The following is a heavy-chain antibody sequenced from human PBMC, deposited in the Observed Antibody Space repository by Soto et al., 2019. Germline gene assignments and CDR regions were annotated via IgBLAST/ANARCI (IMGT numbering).Heavy chain of an antibody. CDR1: GFTFSSYA. D-gene: IGHD2-21*02. Sequence: EVQLLESGGGLVQPGGSLRLSCAASGFTFSSYAMSWVRQAPGKGPEWVSTISSSGGSTHYADSVKGRFTISRDNSKNTLYLQMNSLRAEDTAVYYCANFYGGNSAHTYTIDPWGQGTLVTVSS. CDR2: ISSSGGST. V-gene: IGHV3-23*01. J-gene: IGHJ5*02. CDR3: ANFYGGNSAHTYTIDP.